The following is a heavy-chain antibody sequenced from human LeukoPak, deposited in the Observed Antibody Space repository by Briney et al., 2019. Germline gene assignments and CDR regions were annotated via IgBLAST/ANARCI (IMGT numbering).Heavy chain of an antibody. Sequence: ASVKVSCKASGYTFTGYYMHWVRQAPGQGFEWMGWINPNSGDTNYAQKFQGRVTMTRDTSISTAHMEPSRLRSDDTAVYYCAIANPLYCSSTTCLFDFWGQGTLVTVSS. CDR3: AIANPLYCSSTTCLFDF. J-gene: IGHJ4*02. D-gene: IGHD2-2*01. CDR1: GYTFTGYY. CDR2: INPNSGDT. V-gene: IGHV1-2*02.